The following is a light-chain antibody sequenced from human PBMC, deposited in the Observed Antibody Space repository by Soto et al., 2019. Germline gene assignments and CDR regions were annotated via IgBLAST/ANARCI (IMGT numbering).Light chain of an antibody. CDR3: QQYGSSPRT. V-gene: IGKV3-20*01. CDR1: QRLSSIY. CDR2: GAS. Sequence: EIVMTQSPATLSVSPGERATLSCRASQRLSSIYLAWYQQKPGQAPRLLIYGASSRATGIPDRFGGSGSRTDFTLTISRLEPEDFAVYYCQQYGSSPRTFGQGTKVDIK. J-gene: IGKJ1*01.